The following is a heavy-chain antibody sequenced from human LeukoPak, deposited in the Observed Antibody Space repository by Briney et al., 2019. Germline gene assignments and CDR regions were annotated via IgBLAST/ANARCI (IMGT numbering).Heavy chain of an antibody. J-gene: IGHJ4*02. D-gene: IGHD5-18*01. V-gene: IGHV3-23*01. CDR2: FSGSGGGT. CDR3: AKAAGRGYNYGDYFDY. Sequence: GGSLRLPCAASGFTFNDAWMSWVRQSPGKGLDLVSAFSGSGGGTYYADSVKGRFTISRDNSKNTLYVQMNSLRAADTAVYYCAKAAGRGYNYGDYFDYWGQGTLVTVSS. CDR1: GFTFNDAW.